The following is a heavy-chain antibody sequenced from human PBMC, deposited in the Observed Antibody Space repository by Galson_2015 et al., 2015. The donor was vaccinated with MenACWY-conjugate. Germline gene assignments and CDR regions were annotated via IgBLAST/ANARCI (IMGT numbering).Heavy chain of an antibody. J-gene: IGHJ4*02. V-gene: IGHV3-53*01. Sequence: SLRLSCAASGFTVSSTYMNWVRQAPGKGLEWVSVIYSGGGTYYADSVKGRFTISRDNSKNTLYLQMNSLRAEDTAVYYCARRADSGSYFDYWGQGTLVTVSS. CDR2: IYSGGGT. CDR1: GFTVSSTY. D-gene: IGHD1-26*01. CDR3: ARRADSGSYFDY.